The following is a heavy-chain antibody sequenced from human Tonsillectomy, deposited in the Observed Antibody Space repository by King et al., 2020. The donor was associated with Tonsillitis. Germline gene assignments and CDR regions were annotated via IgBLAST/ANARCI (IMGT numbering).Heavy chain of an antibody. J-gene: IGHJ4*02. D-gene: IGHD3-10*01. CDR1: GFTFSSYG. CDR2: IWYDGSNK. CDR3: ARVGSGSYYPDY. Sequence: VQLVESGGGVVQPGRSLRLSCAASGFTFSSYGMHWVRQAPGKGLEWVAVIWYDGSNKYYADSVKGRFTISRDNSKNTLYLQMNSLRAEDTAVYYCARVGSGSYYPDYWGQGTLVTVSS. V-gene: IGHV3-33*01.